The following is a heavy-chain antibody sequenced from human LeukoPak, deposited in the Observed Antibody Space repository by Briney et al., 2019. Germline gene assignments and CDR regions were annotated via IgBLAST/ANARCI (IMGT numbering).Heavy chain of an antibody. CDR2: IYSSGFT. Sequence: PSETLSLTCTISGDSMSGYSWSWLRQPAGKELEWIGRIYSSGFTEYNLSLGGRVTMSIETSKNQFSLMLDSVTAADTATYYCARVHIVTGTYFNSWGQGALVTVSS. CDR3: ARVHIVTGTYFNS. D-gene: IGHD3-10*01. J-gene: IGHJ4*02. CDR1: GDSMSGYS. V-gene: IGHV4-4*07.